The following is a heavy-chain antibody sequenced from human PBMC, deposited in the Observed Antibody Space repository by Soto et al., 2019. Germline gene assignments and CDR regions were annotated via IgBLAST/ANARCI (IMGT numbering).Heavy chain of an antibody. Sequence: PSETLSLTCTVSGGSISSYYWSWIRQPPGKGLEWIGYIYYSGSTNYNPSLKSRVTISVDTSKNQFSLKLSSVTAADTAVYYCARLPPRNGIAADRDPHDPWGQGTLGTVSS. D-gene: IGHD6-13*01. CDR2: IYYSGST. V-gene: IGHV4-59*08. J-gene: IGHJ5*02. CDR1: GGSISSYY. CDR3: ARLPPRNGIAADRDPHDP.